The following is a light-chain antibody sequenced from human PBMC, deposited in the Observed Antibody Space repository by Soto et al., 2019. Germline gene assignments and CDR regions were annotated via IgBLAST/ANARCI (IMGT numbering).Light chain of an antibody. CDR3: QQYYDWPPT. Sequence: EIVLTQSPGTLSLSPGERATLSCRASQSVSSSYLAWYQQKPGQAPRLLIYGASNRATGIPGRFSGSGSGAEFTLTISSLQSEDFALYYCQQYYDWPPTFGQGTKVDIK. CDR1: QSVSSSY. J-gene: IGKJ1*01. CDR2: GAS. V-gene: IGKV3-20*01.